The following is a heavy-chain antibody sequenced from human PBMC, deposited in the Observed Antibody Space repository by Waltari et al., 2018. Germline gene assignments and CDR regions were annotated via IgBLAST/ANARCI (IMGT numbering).Heavy chain of an antibody. Sequence: QVQIPQWGAGLMKPSATLSLTCAVYGGSFSGYYWSSIRPPPGTGLEWIGEINHSGSTNYNPSLKSRVTISVDTSKNQFSLKLRSVTAADTAVYYCARGLSFVLMVYASLYNWFDPWGQGTLVTVSS. V-gene: IGHV4-34*01. CDR2: INHSGST. D-gene: IGHD2-8*01. CDR3: ARGLSFVLMVYASLYNWFDP. J-gene: IGHJ5*02. CDR1: GGSFSGYY.